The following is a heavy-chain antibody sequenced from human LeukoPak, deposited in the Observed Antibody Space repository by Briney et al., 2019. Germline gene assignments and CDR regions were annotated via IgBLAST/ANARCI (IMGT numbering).Heavy chain of an antibody. J-gene: IGHJ4*02. D-gene: IGHD2-15*01. CDR2: INSDGSST. V-gene: IGHV3-74*01. Sequence: GGSLRLSCAASGFTFSDYWMHWVRQAPGKGLVWVSRINSDGSSTNHADSVKGRFTIPRDNAKNTLFLQMNSLRVEDTAVYYCARDREYCSGGSCYSNLFDYWGQGTLVAVSS. CDR3: ARDREYCSGGSCYSNLFDY. CDR1: GFTFSDYW.